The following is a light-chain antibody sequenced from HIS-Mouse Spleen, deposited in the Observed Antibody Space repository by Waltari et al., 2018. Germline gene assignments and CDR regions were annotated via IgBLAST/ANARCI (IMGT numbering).Light chain of an antibody. CDR1: SRDVGAYNH. CDR2: DVS. Sequence: QSALTQPASVSGSPGQSITISCTGTSRDVGAYNHVSWYQQHPGKAPKLMIYDVSNRPSGVSNRFSGSKSGNTASLTISGLQAEDEADYYCSSYTSSSTYVVFGGGTKLTVL. CDR3: SSYTSSSTYVV. J-gene: IGLJ2*01. V-gene: IGLV2-14*03.